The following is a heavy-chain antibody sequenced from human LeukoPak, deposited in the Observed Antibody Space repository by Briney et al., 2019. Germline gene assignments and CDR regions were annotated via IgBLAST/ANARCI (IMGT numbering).Heavy chain of an antibody. D-gene: IGHD2-8*01. Sequence: GGSLRLSCAASGFTFSSYSMNWVRQAPGKGLEWVSSISSSSSYIYYADSVKGRFTISRDNAKNSLYLQMNGLRAEDTAVYYCARDPSSEDIVLIRDPAGYWGQGTLVTVSS. V-gene: IGHV3-21*01. CDR2: ISSSSSYI. CDR3: ARDPSSEDIVLIRDPAGY. J-gene: IGHJ4*02. CDR1: GFTFSSYS.